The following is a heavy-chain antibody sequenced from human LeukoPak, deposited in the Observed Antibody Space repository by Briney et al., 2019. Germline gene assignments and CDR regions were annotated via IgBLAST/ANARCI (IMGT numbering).Heavy chain of an antibody. D-gene: IGHD1-7*01. CDR3: ATARNFRFEY. CDR1: GLTFRTTW. Sequence: GGSLRLSCATSGLTFRTTWMHWVRQAPGKGLMWVSRMNGKGTTIDYADSVKGRFTVSRDYAKNTLFLQMNNLRTENTALYFCATARNFRFEYWGQGSLVIVSA. CDR2: MNGKGTTI. J-gene: IGHJ4*02. V-gene: IGHV3-74*01.